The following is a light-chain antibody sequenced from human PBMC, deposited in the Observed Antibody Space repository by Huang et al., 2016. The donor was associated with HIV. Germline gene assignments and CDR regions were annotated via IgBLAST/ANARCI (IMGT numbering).Light chain of an antibody. V-gene: IGKV1-5*03. CDR2: KAS. J-gene: IGKJ1*01. CDR1: QTISSW. CDR3: QQYNTYPWT. Sequence: DIQMTQSPSTLSASVGDRVTITCRASQTISSWLAWYRQKPGKAPKLLIYKASDLESGFPSRFSGSGSGTEFTLTITSLQPDDFGTYYCQQYNTYPWTFGQGTKVEIK.